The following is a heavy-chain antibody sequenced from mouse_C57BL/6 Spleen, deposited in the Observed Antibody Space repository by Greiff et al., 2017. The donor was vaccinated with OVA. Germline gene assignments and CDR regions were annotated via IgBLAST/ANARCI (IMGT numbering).Heavy chain of an antibody. CDR3: ARDAPPPLYYAMDY. CDR1: GFTFSSYA. J-gene: IGHJ4*01. Sequence: EVQGVESGGGLVKPGGSLKLSCAASGFTFSSYAMSWVRQTPEKRLEWVATISDGGSYTYYPDNVKGRFTISRDNSKNNLYLQMSHLKSEDTAMYYCARDAPPPLYYAMDYWGQGTSVTVSS. CDR2: ISDGGSYT. V-gene: IGHV5-4*01.